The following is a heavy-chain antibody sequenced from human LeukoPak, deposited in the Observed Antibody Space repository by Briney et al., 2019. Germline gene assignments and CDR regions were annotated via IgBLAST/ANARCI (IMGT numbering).Heavy chain of an antibody. J-gene: IGHJ4*02. CDR2: IYTSGST. Sequence: SETLSLTCTFSGGSITSYYWSWIRQPAGKGLEWIGRIYTSGSTNYNPSLKSRVTMSVDTSKNQFSLKLTSVTAADTAVYYCARHIRGYSYGQGLFDYWGQGTLVTVSS. D-gene: IGHD5-18*01. V-gene: IGHV4-4*07. CDR3: ARHIRGYSYGQGLFDY. CDR1: GGSITSYY.